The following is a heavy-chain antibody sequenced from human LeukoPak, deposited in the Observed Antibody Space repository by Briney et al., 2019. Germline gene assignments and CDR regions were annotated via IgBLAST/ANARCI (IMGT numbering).Heavy chain of an antibody. CDR3: ARNGSTRMNATAFDI. CDR2: INWNGGTT. D-gene: IGHD2-15*01. Sequence: GGSLRLSCAASEFTFDGYVMNWVRQAPGKGLEWISGINWNGGTTDYADSVKGRFTISRDNSKNSLYLQMNSLRAEDTALYYCARNGSTRMNATAFDIWGQGTMVTVSS. CDR1: EFTFDGYV. V-gene: IGHV3-20*04. J-gene: IGHJ3*02.